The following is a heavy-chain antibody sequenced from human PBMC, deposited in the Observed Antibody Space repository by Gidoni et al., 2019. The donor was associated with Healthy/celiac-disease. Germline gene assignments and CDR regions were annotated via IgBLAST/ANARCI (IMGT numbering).Heavy chain of an antibody. CDR1: GVTFRSYS. CDR3: ARDPPYYDSASDDY. V-gene: IGHV3-21*01. D-gene: IGHD3-10*01. CDR2: ISSSSSYI. Sequence: EVQLVESGGGLVKPGGSLRLSCAASGVTFRSYSMNWVRQAPGKGREWVSSISSSSSYIYYAYSVKGRFNISRDNAKNSLYLQMNSLRAEDTAVYYCARDPPYYDSASDDYWGQGTLVTVSS. J-gene: IGHJ4*02.